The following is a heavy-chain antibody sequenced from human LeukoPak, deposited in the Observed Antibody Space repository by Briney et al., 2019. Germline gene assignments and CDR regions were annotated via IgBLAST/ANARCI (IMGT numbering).Heavy chain of an antibody. CDR3: AKDRPGRGGVKY. CDR1: GFTFSSYE. V-gene: IGHV3-48*03. Sequence: GGSLRLSCAASGFTFSSYEMNWVRQAPGKGLEWVSYISSSGSTIYYADSVKGRFTISRDNSKNTLYLQMNSLRAEDTAVYYCAKDRPGRGGVKYWGQGTLVTVSS. J-gene: IGHJ4*02. CDR2: ISSSGSTI. D-gene: IGHD4-23*01.